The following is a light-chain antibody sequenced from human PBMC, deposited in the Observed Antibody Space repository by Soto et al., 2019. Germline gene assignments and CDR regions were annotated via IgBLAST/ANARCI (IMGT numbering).Light chain of an antibody. CDR3: NSYTSSSTLYV. CDR2: DVT. CDR1: SSDVGGYNF. V-gene: IGLV2-14*03. J-gene: IGLJ1*01. Sequence: QSALTQPASVSGSPGQSITISCTGTSSDVGGYNFVSWYQQHPGKAPKLTIYDVTDRPSGVSNRFSGSKSGNTASLTISGLQAEDEADYYCNSYTSSSTLYVFGTGTKLTVL.